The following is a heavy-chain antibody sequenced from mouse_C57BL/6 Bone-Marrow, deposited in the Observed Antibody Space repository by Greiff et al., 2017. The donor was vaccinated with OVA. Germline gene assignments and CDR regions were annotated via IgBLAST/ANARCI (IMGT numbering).Heavy chain of an antibody. Sequence: DVMLVESGGGLVQPGGSLKLSCAASGFTFSDYYMYWVRQTPEKRLEWVAYISNGGGSTYYPDTVKGRFTISRDNAKNTLYLQMSRLKSEDTAMYYCARDLLWLRRGFAYWGQGTLVTVSA. D-gene: IGHD2-2*01. CDR1: GFTFSDYY. CDR3: ARDLLWLRRGFAY. CDR2: ISNGGGST. J-gene: IGHJ3*01. V-gene: IGHV5-12*01.